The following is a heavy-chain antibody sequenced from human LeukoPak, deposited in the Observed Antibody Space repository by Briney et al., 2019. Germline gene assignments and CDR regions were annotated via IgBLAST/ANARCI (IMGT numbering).Heavy chain of an antibody. CDR2: INHSGST. Sequence: SETLSLTCAVYGGSFSGYYWSWIRQPPGKGLEWIGEINHSGSTNYNPSLKSRVTISVDTSKNQFSLKLSSVTAADTAVYYCARGRRVAVAGKNWTGKRTGNAFDIWGQGTMVTVSS. CDR3: ARGRRVAVAGKNWTGKRTGNAFDI. D-gene: IGHD6-19*01. V-gene: IGHV4-34*01. CDR1: GGSFSGYY. J-gene: IGHJ3*02.